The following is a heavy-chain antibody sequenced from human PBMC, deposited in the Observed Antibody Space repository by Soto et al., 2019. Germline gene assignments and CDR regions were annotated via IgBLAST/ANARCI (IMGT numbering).Heavy chain of an antibody. J-gene: IGHJ4*02. CDR3: ARDSVRFLEHFSKDYFDY. D-gene: IGHD3-3*01. CDR2: LWYDGSGE. CDR1: GFTFSDYG. V-gene: IGHV3-33*08. Sequence: QVHLVESGGGVVQPGGSLRLSCAGSGFTFSDYGMHWVRQAPGKGLAWVAVLWYDGSGEYYTDSVRGRFTISRVNSKNTLNPQRNNLRDEDTGVYYCARDSVRFLEHFSKDYFDYWGQGTRVTVSS.